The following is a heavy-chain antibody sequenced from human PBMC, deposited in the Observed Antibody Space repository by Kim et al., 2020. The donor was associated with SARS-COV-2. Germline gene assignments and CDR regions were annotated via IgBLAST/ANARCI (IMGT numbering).Heavy chain of an antibody. CDR3: ARDLSMVRGVISY. Sequence: NPPLKSRVTISVDTSKNQFSLKLSSVTAADTAVYYCARDLSMVRGVISYWGQGTLVTVSS. J-gene: IGHJ4*02. D-gene: IGHD3-10*01. V-gene: IGHV4-30-2*04.